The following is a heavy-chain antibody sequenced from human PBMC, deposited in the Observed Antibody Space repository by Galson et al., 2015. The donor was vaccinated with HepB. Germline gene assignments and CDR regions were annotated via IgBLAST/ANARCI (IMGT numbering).Heavy chain of an antibody. CDR3: ARDTKMFTGIDYMDV. CDR2: IWHDGSKT. V-gene: IGHV3-33*01. D-gene: IGHD1-1*01. Sequence: GLEWVAVIWHDGSKTIYVDSVRGRFTISRDNSENTVYLQMNSLRAEDTAVYYCARDTKMFTGIDYMDVWGKGTAVTVSS. J-gene: IGHJ6*03.